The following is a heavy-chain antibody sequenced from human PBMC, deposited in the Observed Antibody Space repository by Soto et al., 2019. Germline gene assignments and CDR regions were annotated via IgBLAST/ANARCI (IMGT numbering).Heavy chain of an antibody. Sequence: VQVVQSGAEVKKPGASVTVSCKASGYTFTTYSIYLVHQAPGQRLEWMGWINADNGKTKYSQNFQGRLTVYRDTSASTAYMELSRLTSEDTAVYYCATCGSSWCASYIWGQGTIVTVSS. D-gene: IGHD6-13*01. V-gene: IGHV1-3*01. J-gene: IGHJ3*02. CDR1: GYTFTTYS. CDR3: ATCGSSWCASYI. CDR2: INADNGKT.